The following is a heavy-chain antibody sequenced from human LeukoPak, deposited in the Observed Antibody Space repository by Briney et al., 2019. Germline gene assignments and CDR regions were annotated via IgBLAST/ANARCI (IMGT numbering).Heavy chain of an antibody. CDR2: ICYDGSNK. CDR1: GFTFSSYG. Sequence: GRSLRLSCLASGFTFSSYGMHWFRQAPGKGRKWGPVICYDGSNKYYADSVNSQFTISRENSKNTLYLQMSSLRAEETAVYYCARGAGTGTPNPDVDYWGQGDLVTVSS. CDR3: ARGAGTGTPNPDVDY. V-gene: IGHV3-33*01. D-gene: IGHD1-7*01. J-gene: IGHJ4*02.